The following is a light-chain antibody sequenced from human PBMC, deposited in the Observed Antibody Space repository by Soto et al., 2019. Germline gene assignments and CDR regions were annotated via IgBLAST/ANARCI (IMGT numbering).Light chain of an antibody. CDR3: QHSST. V-gene: IGKV1-39*01. CDR1: QSIRTS. J-gene: IGKJ2*01. CDR2: GAS. Sequence: DIQMTQSPSSLCAYVGDRVNITCRASQSIRTSLNWYQQKEGKAPKLLIYGASTLQSGVPSRFSGSGSGTDFTLAISSLQPEDFAAYYCQHSSTFGQGTRVEFK.